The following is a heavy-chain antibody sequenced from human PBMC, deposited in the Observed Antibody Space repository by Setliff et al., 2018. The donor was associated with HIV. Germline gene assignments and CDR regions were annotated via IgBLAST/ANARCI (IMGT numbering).Heavy chain of an antibody. J-gene: IGHJ6*03. CDR2: INPSGGST. Sequence: ASVKVSCKASGYTFTNYYIHWVRQAPGQGLEWMGIINPSGGSTTYAQKFQGRVTMTRHTSTSTVYMELSSLRSEDTAVYYCARDAFDYTAYYYSYMDVWGKGTTVTVSS. CDR1: GYTFTNYY. V-gene: IGHV1-46*01. CDR3: ARDAFDYTAYYYSYMDV. D-gene: IGHD4-4*01.